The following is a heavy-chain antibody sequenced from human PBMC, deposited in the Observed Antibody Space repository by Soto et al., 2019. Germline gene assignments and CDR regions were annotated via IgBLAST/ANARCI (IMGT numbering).Heavy chain of an antibody. J-gene: IGHJ4*02. D-gene: IGHD3-22*01. CDR3: AREMYSSGYSPFAQ. V-gene: IGHV4-59*01. CDR1: WLSLSVYF. Sequence: SSEALSHPLTVSWLSLSVYFGRWIRPPPGKGLEWIGYIYYSGSTNYNNSLKGRVTMSVDTSKNQIYLKLRSVTAADKAVYYCAREMYSSGYSPFAQWGQGTVVT. CDR2: IYYSGST.